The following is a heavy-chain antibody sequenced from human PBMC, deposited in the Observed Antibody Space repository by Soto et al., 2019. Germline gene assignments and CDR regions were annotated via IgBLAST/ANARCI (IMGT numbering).Heavy chain of an antibody. Sequence: SETLSLTCAVSGYSISSGYYWGWIRQPPGKGLEWIGSIYHSGSTYYNPSLKSRVTISVDTSKNQFSLKLSSVTAADTAVYYCARARVDHFDYWGQGTLVTVSS. V-gene: IGHV4-38-2*01. CDR3: ARARVDHFDY. J-gene: IGHJ4*02. CDR1: GYSISSGYY. D-gene: IGHD5-12*01. CDR2: IYHSGST.